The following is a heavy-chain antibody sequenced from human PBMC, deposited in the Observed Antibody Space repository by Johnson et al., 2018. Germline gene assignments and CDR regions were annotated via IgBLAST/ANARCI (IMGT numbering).Heavy chain of an antibody. Sequence: QVQLQESGPGLVKPSETLSLTCTVSGGSISSYYWSWIRQPPGKGLEWIGYIYYSGSTNYNPSLKSRVTISVDTAKNQFSLKLSSVTAADTAVYYWASPGYHYDSSGYRGAFDIWGQGTMVTVSS. CDR1: GGSISSYY. V-gene: IGHV4-59*01. CDR3: ASPGYHYDSSGYRGAFDI. J-gene: IGHJ3*02. D-gene: IGHD3-22*01. CDR2: IYYSGST.